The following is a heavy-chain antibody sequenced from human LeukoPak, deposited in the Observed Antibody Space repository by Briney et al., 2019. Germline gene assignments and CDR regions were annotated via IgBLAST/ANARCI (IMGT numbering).Heavy chain of an antibody. CDR3: AKARAEIPRRYSSSWYPRYYYGMDV. CDR1: GFTFSSYA. CDR2: ISYDGSNK. D-gene: IGHD6-13*01. Sequence: GGSLRLSCAASGFTFSSYAMHWVRQAPGKGLEWVAVISYDGSNKYYADSVKGRFTISRDNAKNSLYLQMNSLRAEDTALYYCAKARAEIPRRYSSSWYPRYYYGMDVWGQGTTVTVSS. V-gene: IGHV3-30*04. J-gene: IGHJ6*02.